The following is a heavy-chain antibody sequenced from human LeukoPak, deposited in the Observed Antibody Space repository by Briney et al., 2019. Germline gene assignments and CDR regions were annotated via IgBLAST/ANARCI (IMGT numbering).Heavy chain of an antibody. CDR2: INKSGGST. J-gene: IGHJ4*02. CDR1: GFTFSSYA. CDR3: ARLSDGYNDF. V-gene: IGHV3-23*01. D-gene: IGHD5-24*01. Sequence: GGSLRLSCAASGFTFSSYAMTWVRQAPGKGLEWVSVINKSGGSTYYADSVKGRFTISRDNSKNTLYLQMNSLRAEDTAVYYCARLSDGYNDFWGQGTLVTVPS.